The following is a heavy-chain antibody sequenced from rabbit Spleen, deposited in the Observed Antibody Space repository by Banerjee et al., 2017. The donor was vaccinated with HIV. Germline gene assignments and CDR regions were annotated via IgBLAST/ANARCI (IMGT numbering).Heavy chain of an antibody. Sequence: QSLEESGGDLVKPGASLTLTCKASGLDFSGYYYWMCWVRQAPGKGLEWIACIDAGNTGSIYYASWAKGRFTISKTSSTTVTLQMASLTAADTATYFCTRDLNLWGPGTLVTVS. CDR3: TRDLNL. CDR1: GLDFSGYYY. J-gene: IGHJ4*01. V-gene: IGHV1S40*01. CDR2: IDAGNTGSI.